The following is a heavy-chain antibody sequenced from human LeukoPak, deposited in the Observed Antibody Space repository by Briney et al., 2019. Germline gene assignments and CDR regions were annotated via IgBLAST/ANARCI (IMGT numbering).Heavy chain of an antibody. V-gene: IGHV4-59*12. CDR3: MSLIFGGAGRGN. D-gene: IGHD3-3*01. J-gene: IGHJ4*02. CDR2: TVYRGSN. Sequence: SGTLSLTCSVSSGSIDNEHWCWVRQPPGKGLEWIGHTVYRGSNKYNPSLKSRVAISVDTSKNQFSLILISVTAADTAVYYCMSLIFGGAGRGNWGQGTLVTVSS. CDR1: SGSIDNEH.